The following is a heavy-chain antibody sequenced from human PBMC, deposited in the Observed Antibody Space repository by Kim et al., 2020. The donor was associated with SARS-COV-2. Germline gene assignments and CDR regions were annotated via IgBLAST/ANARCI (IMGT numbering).Heavy chain of an antibody. Sequence: KYYVDSVKGRFTISRDNAKNSLYLQMNSLRAEDTAVYYCARDQWLDSFDYWGQGTLVTVSS. V-gene: IGHV3-7*01. CDR2: K. J-gene: IGHJ4*02. CDR3: ARDQWLDSFDY. D-gene: IGHD6-19*01.